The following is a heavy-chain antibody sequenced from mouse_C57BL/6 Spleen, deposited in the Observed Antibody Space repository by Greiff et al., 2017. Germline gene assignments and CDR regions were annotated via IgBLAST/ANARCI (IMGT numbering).Heavy chain of an antibody. J-gene: IGHJ2*01. V-gene: IGHV5-4*01. D-gene: IGHD1-1*01. CDR3: ARDRYYGSSSYYFDY. Sequence: EVHLVESGGGLVKPGGSLKLSCAASGFTFSSYAMSWVRQTPEKRLEWVATISDGGSYTYYPDNVKGRFTISRDNATNNLYLQMSHLKSEDTAMYYCARDRYYGSSSYYFDYWGQGTTLTVSS. CDR2: ISDGGSYT. CDR1: GFTFSSYA.